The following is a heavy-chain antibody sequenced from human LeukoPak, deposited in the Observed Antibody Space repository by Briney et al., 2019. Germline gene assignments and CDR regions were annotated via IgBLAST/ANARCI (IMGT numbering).Heavy chain of an antibody. J-gene: IGHJ4*02. CDR2: SNPDGSST. CDR1: GFTFSSYW. V-gene: IGHV3-74*01. D-gene: IGHD3-22*01. Sequence: GGSLRLSCAASGFTFSSYWMHWVRQAPGKGLAWVSRSNPDGSSTTYADSVKGRFTISRDNAKNTLYLQMNSLRAEDTAVYYCVRSSGYLEYWGQGTLVTISS. CDR3: VRSSGYLEY.